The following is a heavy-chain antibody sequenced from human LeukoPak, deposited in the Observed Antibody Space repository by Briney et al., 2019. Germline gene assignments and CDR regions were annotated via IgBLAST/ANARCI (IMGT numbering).Heavy chain of an antibody. CDR2: IIPILGIA. V-gene: IGHV1-69*04. CDR3: ARPTLVAQDAFDI. Sequence: GSSVKVSCKASGGTFSRYAISWVRQAPGQGLEWMGRIIPILGIANYAQKFQGRVTITADKSTSTAYMELSSLRSEDTAVYYCARPTLVAQDAFDIWGQGTMVTVSS. CDR1: GGTFSRYA. D-gene: IGHD2-2*01. J-gene: IGHJ3*02.